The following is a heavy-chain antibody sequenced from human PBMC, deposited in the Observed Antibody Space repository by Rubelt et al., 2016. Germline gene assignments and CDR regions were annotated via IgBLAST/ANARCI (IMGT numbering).Heavy chain of an antibody. CDR2: INHSGST. Sequence: QVQLQQWGAGLLKPSETLSLTCAVYGGSFSGYYWSWIRQPPGKGLEWIGEINHSGSTNYNPSLKSRVTILVDPSKNPFSLKLSLVSAADTAVYYCARGKRRGSGGGTNWFDPWGQGTLVTVSS. CDR1: GGSFSGYY. V-gene: IGHV4-34*01. J-gene: IGHJ5*02. D-gene: IGHD3-10*01. CDR3: ARGKRRGSGGGTNWFDP.